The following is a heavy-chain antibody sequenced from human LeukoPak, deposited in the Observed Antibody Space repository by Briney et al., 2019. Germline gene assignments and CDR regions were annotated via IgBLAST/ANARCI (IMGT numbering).Heavy chain of an antibody. V-gene: IGHV1-18*01. Sequence: ASVKVSCKASGYTFTSYGISWVRQAPGQGLEWMGWISAYNGNTNYAQKLQGRVTMTTDKSINTAYMDLSRLRSDDTAVYYCARGRNSVYYFNVVAPYYFDYWGQGTLVTVSS. CDR3: ARGRNSVYYFNVVAPYYFDY. CDR2: ISAYNGNT. CDR1: GYTFTSYG. J-gene: IGHJ4*02. D-gene: IGHD3-22*01.